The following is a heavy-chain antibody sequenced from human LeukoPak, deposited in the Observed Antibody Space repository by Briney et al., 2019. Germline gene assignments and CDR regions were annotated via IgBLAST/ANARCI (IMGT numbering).Heavy chain of an antibody. CDR1: GGSISSYY. CDR3: ARRFDL. V-gene: IGHV4-59*01. CDR2: IYYSGST. Sequence: SETLSLTCAVSGGSISSYYWSWIRQPPGKGLEWIGYIYYSGSTNYNPSLKSRVTISVDTSKNQFSLKLSSVTAADTAVYYCARRFDLWGRGTLVTVSS. J-gene: IGHJ2*01.